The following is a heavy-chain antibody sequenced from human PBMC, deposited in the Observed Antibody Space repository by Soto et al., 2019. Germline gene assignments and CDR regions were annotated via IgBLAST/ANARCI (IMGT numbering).Heavy chain of an antibody. CDR1: GYTLTSYG. CDR2: ISVYNGNT. V-gene: IGHV1-18*01. CDR3: ARVVGALGHWFDP. J-gene: IGHJ5*02. D-gene: IGHD1-26*01. Sequence: QVQLVQSGAEVKKPGASVKVSCKASGYTLTSYGISWVRQAPGQGLEWRGRISVYNGNTNYAQKLQGRVTMTTDTAPSPASMELRRLRSDDTAVYYCARVVGALGHWFDPWGQGPRVTVSS.